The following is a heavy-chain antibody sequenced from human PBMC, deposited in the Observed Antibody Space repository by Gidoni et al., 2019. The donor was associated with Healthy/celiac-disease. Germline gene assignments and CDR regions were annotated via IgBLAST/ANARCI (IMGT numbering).Heavy chain of an antibody. CDR3: ARGGYCSSTSCRRRFYYYYMDV. CDR2: IIPIFGTA. Sequence: QVQLVQSGAEVKKPGSSVKVSCKASGGTFSSYAISWVRQAPGQGLEWMGGIIPIFGTANYAQKFQGRVTITADESTSTAYMELSSLRSEDTAVYYCARGGYCSSTSCRRRFYYYYMDVWGKGTTVTVSS. D-gene: IGHD2-2*01. CDR1: GGTFSSYA. V-gene: IGHV1-69*01. J-gene: IGHJ6*03.